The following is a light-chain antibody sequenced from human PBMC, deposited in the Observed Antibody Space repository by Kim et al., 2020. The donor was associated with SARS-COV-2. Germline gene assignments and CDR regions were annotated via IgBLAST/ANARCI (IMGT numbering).Light chain of an antibody. CDR1: SLRSYY. V-gene: IGLV3-19*01. CDR3: NSRDSNDNVV. Sequence: VALGQTVSITCQGDSLRSYYATWYQQKPGQAPILVIYGKNNRPSGIPDRFSGSSSGNTASLTITGTQSGDEADYYCNSRDSNDNVVFGGGTQLTVL. J-gene: IGLJ2*01. CDR2: GKN.